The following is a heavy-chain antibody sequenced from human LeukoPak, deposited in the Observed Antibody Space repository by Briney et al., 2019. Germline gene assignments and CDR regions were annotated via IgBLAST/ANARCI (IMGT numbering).Heavy chain of an antibody. CDR3: ARELRGQQLVLFDY. Sequence: GASVKVSCKASGYTFTSYAISWVRQAPGQGLEWMGGIIPIFGTANYAQKLQGRVTMTTDTSTSTAYMELRSLRSDDTAVYYCARELRGQQLVLFDYWGQGTLVTVSS. CDR1: GYTFTSYA. V-gene: IGHV1-18*01. J-gene: IGHJ4*02. CDR2: IIPIFGTA. D-gene: IGHD6-13*01.